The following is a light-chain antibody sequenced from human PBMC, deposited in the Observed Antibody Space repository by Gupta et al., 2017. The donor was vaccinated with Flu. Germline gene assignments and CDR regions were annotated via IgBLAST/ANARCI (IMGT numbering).Light chain of an antibody. CDR3: QQRDDRRWA. J-gene: IGKJ1*01. Sequence: ERATLPCRASPSVSRSLVWYQQNPGQAPRLLIDDASNRAAGIPARFSGGGSGTDFTLTISSLEPDDSAVYYCQQRDDRRWAFGQGTKVEI. V-gene: IGKV3-11*01. CDR1: PSVSRS. CDR2: DAS.